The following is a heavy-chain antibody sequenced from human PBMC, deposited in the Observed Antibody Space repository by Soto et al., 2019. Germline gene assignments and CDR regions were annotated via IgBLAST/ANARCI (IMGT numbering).Heavy chain of an antibody. J-gene: IGHJ3*02. CDR3: ARHDYYHRTFDI. Sequence: PSETLSLTCRVSGGSVGTGAYYWSWIRQPPGKGLEWIGYTLYSGSPNYNPSLQSLQSRDTISVDTSRNQFSLRLTSVTAADTALYYCARHDYYHRTFDIWGQGTLVTVSS. D-gene: IGHD3-9*01. CDR1: GGSVGTGAYY. V-gene: IGHV4-61*08. CDR2: TLYSGSP.